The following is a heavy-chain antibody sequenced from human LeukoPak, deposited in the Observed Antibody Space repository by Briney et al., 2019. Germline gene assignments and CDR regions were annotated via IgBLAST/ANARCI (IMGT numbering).Heavy chain of an antibody. D-gene: IGHD4-11*01. CDR3: ARGPELQSPIDDSKNWFDP. J-gene: IGHJ5*02. CDR1: GGTFSSYA. Sequence: ASVKVSCKASGGTFSSYAISWVRQAPGQGLEWMGRIIPILGIANYAQKFQGRVTITADKSTSTAYMELSSLRSEDTAVYYCARGPELQSPIDDSKNWFDPWGQGTLVTVSS. V-gene: IGHV1-69*04. CDR2: IIPILGIA.